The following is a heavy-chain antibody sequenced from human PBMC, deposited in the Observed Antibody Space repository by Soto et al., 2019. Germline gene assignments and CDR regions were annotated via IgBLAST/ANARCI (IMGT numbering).Heavy chain of an antibody. CDR2: ISGSGDNT. CDR3: AKDGSGSYYNAHFDC. D-gene: IGHD3-10*01. V-gene: IGHV3-23*01. J-gene: IGHJ4*02. CDR1: GFTFSSYA. Sequence: EVQLLESGGGLVQPGGSLRLSCAASGFTFSSYAMSWVRQAPGKGLLEWVSAISGSGDNTFYADSVKGRFTISRDNSKNTLYLPMNSLRAEDTAVYYCAKDGSGSYYNAHFDCWGQGTLVTVSS.